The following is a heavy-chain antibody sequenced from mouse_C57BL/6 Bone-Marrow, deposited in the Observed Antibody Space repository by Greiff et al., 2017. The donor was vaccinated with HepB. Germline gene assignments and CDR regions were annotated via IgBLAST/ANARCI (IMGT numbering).Heavy chain of an antibody. V-gene: IGHV5-12*01. CDR3: ARQGGSRRYFDG. CDR2: ISNGGCST. CDR1: GFTFSDYY. D-gene: IGHD1-1*01. J-gene: IGHJ1*03. Sequence: EVKLVESGGGLVQPGGSLKLSCAASGFTFSDYYMYWVRQTPEKRLEWVAYISNGGCSTYYPDTVKGRFTIASDNAKNTLYLQMSRLKSEDTAMYYCARQGGSRRYFDGWGTGTTVTVSS.